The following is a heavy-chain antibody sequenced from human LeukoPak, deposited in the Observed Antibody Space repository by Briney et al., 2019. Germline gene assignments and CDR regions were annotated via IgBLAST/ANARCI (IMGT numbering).Heavy chain of an antibody. D-gene: IGHD3-22*01. CDR3: ARDIGDITMIVVVITPGAFDI. Sequence: PGGSLRLSCAASGFTFSDYYMSWIRQAPGKGLEWVSYISSSGSTIYYADSVKGRFTISRDNAKNSLYLQMNSLRAEDTAVYYCARDIGDITMIVVVITPGAFDIWGQGTMVTVSS. V-gene: IGHV3-11*01. J-gene: IGHJ3*02. CDR2: ISSSGSTI. CDR1: GFTFSDYY.